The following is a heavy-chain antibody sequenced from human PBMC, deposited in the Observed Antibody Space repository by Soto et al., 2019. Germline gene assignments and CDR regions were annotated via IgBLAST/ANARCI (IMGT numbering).Heavy chain of an antibody. D-gene: IGHD2-15*01. Sequence: GSLRLCCAASGFTVSSNYMSWVRQAPGKGLEWVSVIYSGGSTYYADSVKGRFTISRHNSKNTLYLQMNSLRAEDTAVYYCARYCSGGSCYPDAFDIWGQGTVVTVSS. J-gene: IGHJ3*02. CDR2: IYSGGST. CDR1: GFTVSSNY. CDR3: ARYCSGGSCYPDAFDI. V-gene: IGHV3-53*04.